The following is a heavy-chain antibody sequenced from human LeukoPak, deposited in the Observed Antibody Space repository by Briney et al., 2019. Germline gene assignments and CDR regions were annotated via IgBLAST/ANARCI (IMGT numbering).Heavy chain of an antibody. J-gene: IGHJ3*02. Sequence: GFLRLSCAASGFTFSSYAMSWVRQAPGKGLEWVSAISGSGGSTYYADSVKGRFTISRDNSKNTLYLQMNSLRAEDTAVYYCAKDSLWSNDAFDIWGQGTMVTVSS. D-gene: IGHD3-10*01. V-gene: IGHV3-23*01. CDR1: GFTFSSYA. CDR2: ISGSGGST. CDR3: AKDSLWSNDAFDI.